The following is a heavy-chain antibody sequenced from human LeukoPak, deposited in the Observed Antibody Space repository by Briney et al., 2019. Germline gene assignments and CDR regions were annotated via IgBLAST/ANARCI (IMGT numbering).Heavy chain of an antibody. J-gene: IGHJ4*02. CDR1: GGSISGYY. V-gene: IGHV4-59*01. CDR3: ATGESNGFDY. CDR2: IYYSGST. D-gene: IGHD7-27*01. Sequence: PSETLSLTCTVSGGSISGYYWSWIRQPPGKGLEWIGYIYYSGSTNCNPSLKSRVTISVDTSKNQFSLKLSSVTAADTAVYYCATGESNGFDYWGQGTLVTVSS.